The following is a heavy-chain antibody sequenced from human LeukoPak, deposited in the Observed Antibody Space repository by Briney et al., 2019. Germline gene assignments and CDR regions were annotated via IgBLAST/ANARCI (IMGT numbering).Heavy chain of an antibody. V-gene: IGHV3-74*01. D-gene: IGHD5-18*01. J-gene: IGHJ4*02. CDR2: IKSDGSST. Sequence: PGGSLRLSCAASGFTFSSYWMHWVRQAPGKGLVWVSHIKSDGSSTSYADSVKGRFTISRDNAKNTLYLQMNSLRAEDTAVYYCARDRGYGFDYWGQGTLVTVSS. CDR1: GFTFSSYW. CDR3: ARDRGYGFDY.